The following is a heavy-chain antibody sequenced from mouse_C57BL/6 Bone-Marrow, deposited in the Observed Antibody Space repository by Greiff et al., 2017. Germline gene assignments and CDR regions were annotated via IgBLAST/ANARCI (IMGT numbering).Heavy chain of an antibody. CDR1: GFSLTSSG. J-gene: IGHJ4*01. V-gene: IGHV2-5*01. CDR2: IWRGGST. CDR3: AKPVGALYYAMDY. D-gene: IGHD1-1*01. Sequence: QVQLKESGPGLVQPSQSLSITCTVSGFSLTSSGVHWVRQSPGKGLEWLGVIWRGGSTDYNAAFMSRLSITKDNSKSQVFFKMNSLQADDTAIYYCAKPVGALYYAMDYWGQGTSVTVSS.